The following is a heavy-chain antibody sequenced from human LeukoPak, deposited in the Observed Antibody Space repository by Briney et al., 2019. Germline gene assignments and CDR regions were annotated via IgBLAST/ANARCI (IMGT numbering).Heavy chain of an antibody. CDR3: APPPYYYEANGYSVA. CDR1: GGSISSGSYY. J-gene: IGHJ5*02. D-gene: IGHD3-22*01. CDR2: IYTSGST. Sequence: SETLSLTCTVSGGSISSGSYYWSWIRQPAGKGLEWIGRIYTSGSTNYNPSLKSRVTISYTSKNQFSLNLSSVTAADTAVYYCAPPPYYYEANGYSVAWGQGTLVTVSS. V-gene: IGHV4-61*02.